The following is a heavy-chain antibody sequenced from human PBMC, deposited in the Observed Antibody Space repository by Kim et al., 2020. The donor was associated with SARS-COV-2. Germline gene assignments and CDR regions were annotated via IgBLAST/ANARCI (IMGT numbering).Heavy chain of an antibody. CDR3: ARRPLLLHWKPQYYFDY. CDR2: IYPSDSDT. CDR1: GYIFANYW. D-gene: IGHD1-1*01. V-gene: IGHV5-51*01. J-gene: IGHJ4*02. Sequence: GESLKISCTTSGYIFANYWIGWVRQMPGKGLEWIGVIYPSDSDTRYSPSFQGQVTISVDKSINTAFLQWSSLKASDNALYFCARRPLLLHWKPQYYFDYWGQGTLVTVSS.